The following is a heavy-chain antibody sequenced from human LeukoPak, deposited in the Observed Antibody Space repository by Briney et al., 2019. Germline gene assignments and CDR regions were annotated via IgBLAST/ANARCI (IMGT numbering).Heavy chain of an antibody. V-gene: IGHV3-23*01. CDR3: AKSVYSSSWFAGDYFDY. CDR2: ISGSGGST. CDR1: GFTFSSYA. Sequence: GGSLRLSCAAFGFTFSSYAMSWVRQAPGKGLEWVSAISGSGGSTYYADSVKGRFTISRDNSKNTLYLQMNSLRAEDTAVYYCAKSVYSSSWFAGDYFDYWGQGTLVTVSS. D-gene: IGHD6-13*01. J-gene: IGHJ4*02.